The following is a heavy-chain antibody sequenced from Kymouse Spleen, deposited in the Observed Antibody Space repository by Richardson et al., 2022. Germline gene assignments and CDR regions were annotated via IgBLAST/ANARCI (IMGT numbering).Heavy chain of an antibody. Sequence: QVQLQQWGAGLLKPSETLSLTCAVYGGSFSGYYWSWIRQPPGKGLEWIGEINHSGSTNYNPSLKSRVTISVDTSKNQFSLKLSSVTAADTAVYYCARAPGIAVAAPRTTGAREPWSPSPQ. CDR2: INHSGST. D-gene: IGHD6-19*01. CDR1: GGSFSGYY. CDR3: ARAPGIAVAAPRTT. V-gene: IGHV4-34*01. J-gene: IGHJ4*02.